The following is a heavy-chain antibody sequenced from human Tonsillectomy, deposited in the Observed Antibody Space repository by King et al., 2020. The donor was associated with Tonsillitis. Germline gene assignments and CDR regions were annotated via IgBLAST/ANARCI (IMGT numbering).Heavy chain of an antibody. J-gene: IGHJ3*02. CDR2: ISGCGGST. Sequence: VQLVESGGGLVQPGGSLRLSCAASGFTFSSYAMSWVRQAPGKGLEWFSAISGCGGSTYYADSVKGRFPITRDNSKNTLYLQMNSLRAGDTAVFYCANLGWGGGRDADAFDIWGQGTMVTVSS. CDR1: GFTFSSYA. V-gene: IGHV3-23*04. CDR3: ANLGWGGGRDADAFDI. D-gene: IGHD2-15*01.